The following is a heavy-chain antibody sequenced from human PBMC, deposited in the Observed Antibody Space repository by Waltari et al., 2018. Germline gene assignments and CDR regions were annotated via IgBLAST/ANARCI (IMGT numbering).Heavy chain of an antibody. D-gene: IGHD3-10*01. J-gene: IGHJ2*01. V-gene: IGHV4-34*01. CDR2: INHSGST. CDR3: ARVTMVRGVIRYFDL. CDR1: GGSFSGYY. Sequence: QVQLQQWGAGLLTPSEALSLTCAVYGGSFSGYYWRWTRHPPGKGLEWIGEINHSGSTNYNPSLKSRVTISVDTSKNQFSLKLSSVTAADTAVYYCARVTMVRGVIRYFDLWGRGTLVTVSS.